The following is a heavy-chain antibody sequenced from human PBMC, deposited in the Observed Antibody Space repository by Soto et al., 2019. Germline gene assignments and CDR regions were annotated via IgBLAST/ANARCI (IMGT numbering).Heavy chain of an antibody. CDR1: GFTFSSYA. Sequence: GGSLRLSCAASGFTFSSYAMHWVRQAPGKGLEWVAVISYDGSNKYYADSVKGRFTISRDNSKNTLYLQMNSLRAEDTAVYYCARNQVVRGVIMPDYYYGMDVWGQGTTVTVSS. D-gene: IGHD3-10*01. V-gene: IGHV3-30*04. CDR2: ISYDGSNK. CDR3: ARNQVVRGVIMPDYYYGMDV. J-gene: IGHJ6*02.